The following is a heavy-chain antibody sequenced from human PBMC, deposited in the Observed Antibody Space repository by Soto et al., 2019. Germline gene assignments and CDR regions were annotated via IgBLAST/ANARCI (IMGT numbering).Heavy chain of an antibody. V-gene: IGHV1-3*01. Sequence: GASVKVSCKASGYTFTSYAMHWVRQAPGQRLEWMGWINAGNGNTKYSQKFQGRVTITRDTSASTAYMELSSLRSEYTAVYYCARGGYSYGAFDYWGQGTLVTVSS. J-gene: IGHJ4*02. CDR2: INAGNGNT. CDR1: GYTFTSYA. CDR3: ARGGYSYGAFDY. D-gene: IGHD5-18*01.